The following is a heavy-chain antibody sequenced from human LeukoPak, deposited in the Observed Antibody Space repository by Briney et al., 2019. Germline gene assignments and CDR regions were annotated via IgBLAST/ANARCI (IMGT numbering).Heavy chain of an antibody. V-gene: IGHV3-23*01. CDR2: MSGSGYYT. D-gene: IGHD3-3*01. CDR1: GFTFSSYA. J-gene: IGHJ6*03. Sequence: GGSLRLSCAASGFTFSSYAMSWVRQAPGKGLEWVSAMSGSGYYTYYVESVKGRFTISRDNSKNTLYLHMNSLRADDTAVYYCAKMEGQRLYDYCMDVWGRGTTVTVSS. CDR3: AKMEGQRLYDYCMDV.